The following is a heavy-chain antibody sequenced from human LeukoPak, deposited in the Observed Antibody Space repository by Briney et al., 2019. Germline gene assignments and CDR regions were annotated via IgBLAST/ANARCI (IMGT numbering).Heavy chain of an antibody. Sequence: PSETLSLTCTVSGGSISSYYWSWIRQPPGKGLEWIGYIYYSGGTNYNPSLKSRVTISVDTSKNQFSLKLSSVTAADTAVYYCARFGFSNSGSYLAPSDYWGQGTLVTVSS. CDR1: GGSISSYY. V-gene: IGHV4-59*08. D-gene: IGHD1-26*01. CDR2: IYYSGGT. J-gene: IGHJ4*02. CDR3: ARFGFSNSGSYLAPSDY.